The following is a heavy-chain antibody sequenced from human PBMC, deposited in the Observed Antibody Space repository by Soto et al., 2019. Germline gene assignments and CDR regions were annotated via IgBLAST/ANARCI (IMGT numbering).Heavy chain of an antibody. J-gene: IGHJ5*02. CDR1: GGSVSSESHY. Sequence: PSETLSLTCTVSGGSVSSESHYWSWIRQTPGKGLEWIGYIYYTGSTNYNPSLKGRVTMSVDTSRDQVSLRLRSVTRADTAVYYCARHQVLPLAAAGMSSLNWFDPWGQGTLVTVSS. CDR3: ARHQVLPLAAAGMSSLNWFDP. D-gene: IGHD6-13*01. V-gene: IGHV4-61*01. CDR2: IYYTGST.